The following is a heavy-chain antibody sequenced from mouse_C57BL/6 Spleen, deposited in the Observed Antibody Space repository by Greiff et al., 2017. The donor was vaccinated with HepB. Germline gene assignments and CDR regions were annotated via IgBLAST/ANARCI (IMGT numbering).Heavy chain of an antibody. D-gene: IGHD2-4*01. Sequence: EVKLMESGGGLVKPGGSLKLSCAASGFTFSSYTMSWVRQTPEKRLEWVATISGGGGNTYYPDSVKGRFTISRDNAKNTLYLQMSSLRSEDTALYYCARHPLYDYDVTWFAYWGQGTLVTVSA. J-gene: IGHJ3*01. V-gene: IGHV5-9*01. CDR2: ISGGGGNT. CDR3: ARHPLYDYDVTWFAY. CDR1: GFTFSSYT.